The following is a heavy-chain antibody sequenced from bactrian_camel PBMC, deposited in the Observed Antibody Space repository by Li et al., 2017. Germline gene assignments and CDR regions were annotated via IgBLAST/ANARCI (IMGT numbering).Heavy chain of an antibody. CDR1: GYSYKSFS. J-gene: IGHJ4*01. Sequence: HVQLVESGGGSVQAGGSLRLSCVFSGYSYKSFSMGWFRERSEGVAALDTEGRKMYADSVKGRFTVSRDNANNTVNLMMNSLKPEDTAMYYCAANFGPYCSGPYLARRANFLGQGTQVTVS. V-gene: IGHV3S9*01. D-gene: IGHD2*01. CDR2: LDTEGRK.